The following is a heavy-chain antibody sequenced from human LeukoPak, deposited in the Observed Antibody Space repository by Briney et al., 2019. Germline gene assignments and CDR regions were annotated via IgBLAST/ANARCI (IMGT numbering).Heavy chain of an antibody. J-gene: IGHJ4*02. D-gene: IGHD5-12*01. Sequence: SETLSLTCTVSGGSISSYYWSWIRQPPGKGLEWIGYIYYSGSTHYNPSLRSRVTISVDTSKNQFSLKLRSVTAADTAVYYCARGQYSGYAIYYFDYWGQGTLVTVSS. V-gene: IGHV4-59*01. CDR3: ARGQYSGYAIYYFDY. CDR2: IYYSGST. CDR1: GGSISSYY.